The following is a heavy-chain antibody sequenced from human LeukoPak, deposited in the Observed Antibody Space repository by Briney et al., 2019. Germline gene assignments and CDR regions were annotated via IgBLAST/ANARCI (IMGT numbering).Heavy chain of an antibody. V-gene: IGHV6-1*01. D-gene: IGHD2-2*01. CDR3: ARRLTQYDCFDP. J-gene: IGHJ5*02. CDR1: GANISSSDFA. Sequence: TSQTLSLTCAISGANISSSDFAWIWIRQSPSRGLEWLGRTYYRSTWYNDYAVSVRGRITVNPDTSKNQFSLHLNSVTPEDTAVYYCARRLTQYDCFDPWGQGILVTVSS. CDR2: TYYRSTWYN.